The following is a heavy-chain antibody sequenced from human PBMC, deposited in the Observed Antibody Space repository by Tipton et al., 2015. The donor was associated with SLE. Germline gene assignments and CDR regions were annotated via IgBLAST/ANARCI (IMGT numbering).Heavy chain of an antibody. Sequence: QLVQSGAEVKKPGASVKVSCKASGYTFTSYGINWVRRAPGQGLEWMGWISAYNGNTNYAQKLQGRVTMTTDTSTSTAYMELGSLRSDDTAVYYCARDPLRCDSSGCTFDYWGQGTLVTVSS. D-gene: IGHD3-22*01. V-gene: IGHV1-18*01. CDR1: GYTFTSYG. CDR3: ARDPLRCDSSGCTFDY. J-gene: IGHJ4*02. CDR2: ISAYNGNT.